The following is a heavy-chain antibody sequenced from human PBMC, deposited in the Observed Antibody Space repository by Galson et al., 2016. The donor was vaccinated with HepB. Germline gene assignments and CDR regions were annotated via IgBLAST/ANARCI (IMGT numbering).Heavy chain of an antibody. Sequence: SETLSLTCNVSGGSIISNSYYWGWIRQPPGKGLEWIGTIHHNGGTFYNPSLRSRLTLSVDASKNHFSLRLTSVTVADAAVYYCAGLMGVATALHWGQGSLVTVSS. V-gene: IGHV4-39*01. J-gene: IGHJ4*02. CDR2: IHHNGGT. CDR3: AGLMGVATALH. D-gene: IGHD2-21*01. CDR1: GGSIISNSYY.